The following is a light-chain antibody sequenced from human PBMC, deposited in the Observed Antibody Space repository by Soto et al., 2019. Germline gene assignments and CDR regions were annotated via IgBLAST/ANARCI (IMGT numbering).Light chain of an antibody. CDR1: SSNIGAGYD. CDR3: QSYDSSLSGYV. Sequence: QSLLTQPPSVSGAPGQRVTISCTGSSSNIGAGYDLHWYQQLPGTAPKLLIYRNNNRPSGVPDRFSGSKSGTSASLAITGLQAEDEADYYCQSYDSSLSGYVVGNGTKVTVL. V-gene: IGLV1-40*01. CDR2: RNN. J-gene: IGLJ1*01.